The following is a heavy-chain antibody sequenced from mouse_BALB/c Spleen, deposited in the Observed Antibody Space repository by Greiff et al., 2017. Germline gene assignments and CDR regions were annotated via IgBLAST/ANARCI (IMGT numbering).Heavy chain of an antibody. D-gene: IGHD2-14*01. Sequence: QVQLKESGPGLVAPSQSLSITCTVSGFSLTSYGVHWVRQPPGKGLEWLGGIWAGGSTNYNSALMSRLSISKDNSTSQDFLKMNRLQTDDTAMYYCARDFYYGYDVFDYWGQGTTVTVSS. CDR2: IWAGGST. J-gene: IGHJ2*01. V-gene: IGHV2-9*02. CDR3: ARDFYYGYDVFDY. CDR1: GFSLTSYG.